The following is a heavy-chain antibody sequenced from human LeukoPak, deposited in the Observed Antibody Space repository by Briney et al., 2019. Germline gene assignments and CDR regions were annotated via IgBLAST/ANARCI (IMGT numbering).Heavy chain of an antibody. CDR1: GFTFSSYA. D-gene: IGHD3-22*01. Sequence: GGSLRLSCAASGFTFSSYAISWVRQAPGKGLEWVSAISGSGGSTYYADSVKGRFTISRDNSKNTLYLQMNSLRAEDTAVYYCAKDRGYYDNSGYYSDFDYWGQGTLVTVSS. CDR2: ISGSGGST. V-gene: IGHV3-23*01. CDR3: AKDRGYYDNSGYYSDFDY. J-gene: IGHJ4*02.